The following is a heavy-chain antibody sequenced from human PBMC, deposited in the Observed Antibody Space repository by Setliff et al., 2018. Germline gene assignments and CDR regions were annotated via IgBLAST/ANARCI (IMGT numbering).Heavy chain of an antibody. V-gene: IGHV4-34*12. D-gene: IGHD5-18*01. CDR1: GGSFSGYY. Sequence: SETLSLTCGVYGGSFSGYYWSWIRQPPGKRLEWIGEIIPGGSTNYNPSLKSRVTISVDTSKNQFYLKLSSVTAADTAVYYCAGGYSYYYYYYYMDVWGKGTTVTVSS. J-gene: IGHJ6*03. CDR2: IIPGGST. CDR3: AGGYSYYYYYYYMDV.